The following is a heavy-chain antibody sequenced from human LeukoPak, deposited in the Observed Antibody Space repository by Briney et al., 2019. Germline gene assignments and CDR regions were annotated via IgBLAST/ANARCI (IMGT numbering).Heavy chain of an antibody. D-gene: IGHD2/OR15-2a*01. Sequence: GGSLRLSCAASGFSFSDYGMHWVRQAPGKGLEWVALIQSDGSKTYSADSVKGRFTISRDNPRNTLYLQMNRLRPEDTAVYYCAKKYFKPAPCRSDMTAWAKGPTFTVSS. CDR1: GFSFSDYG. CDR2: IQSDGSKT. J-gene: IGHJ6*04. CDR3: AKKYFKPAPCRSDMTA. V-gene: IGHV3-30*02.